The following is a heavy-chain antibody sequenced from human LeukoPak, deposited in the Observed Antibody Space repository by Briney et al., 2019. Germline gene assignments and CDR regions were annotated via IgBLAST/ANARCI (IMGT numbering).Heavy chain of an antibody. CDR2: IKPNNGAT. CDR1: GYTFNDFY. V-gene: IGHV1-2*02. J-gene: IGHJ6*03. D-gene: IGHD3-10*01. Sequence: ASVKVSCKASGYTFNDFYIHWVRQAPGQGLEWMGWIKPNNGATNYGHNFHGRVTMTRDTSISTAYMELSRLSSDDTAVYYCAREYITQRKGYYYYYMDVWGKGTTVTVSS. CDR3: AREYITQRKGYYYYYMDV.